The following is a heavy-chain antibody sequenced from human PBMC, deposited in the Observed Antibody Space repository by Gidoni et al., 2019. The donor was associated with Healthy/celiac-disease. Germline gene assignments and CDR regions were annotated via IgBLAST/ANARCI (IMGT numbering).Heavy chain of an antibody. V-gene: IGHV3-23*01. D-gene: IGHD1-20*01. J-gene: IGHJ4*02. CDR3: ARLRWLITGRTGYFDY. CDR2: ISGSGGST. CDR1: GVYLSRYA. Sequence: EVQRLESGGGLVQPGGFLRHPRASSGVYLSRYAMSCVRHAPGKGLEWVSAISGSGGSTYYADSVKGRFTISRDNSKNTLYLQMNSLRAEDTAVYYCARLRWLITGRTGYFDYWGQGTLVTVSS.